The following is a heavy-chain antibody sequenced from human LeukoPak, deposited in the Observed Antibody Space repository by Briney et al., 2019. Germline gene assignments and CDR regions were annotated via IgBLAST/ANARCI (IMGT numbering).Heavy chain of an antibody. Sequence: GGSLRLSCAASGFTFSSYSMNWVRQAPGKGLEWVSYISSSSSTIYYADSVKGRFTISRDNAKNSLYLQMSSLRAEDTAVYYCARERTVGATRDFDYWGQGTLVTVSS. CDR3: ARERTVGATRDFDY. V-gene: IGHV3-48*04. J-gene: IGHJ4*02. D-gene: IGHD1-26*01. CDR1: GFTFSSYS. CDR2: ISSSSSTI.